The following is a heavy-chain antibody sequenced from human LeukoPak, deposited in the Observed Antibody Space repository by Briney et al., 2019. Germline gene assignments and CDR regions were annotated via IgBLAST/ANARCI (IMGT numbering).Heavy chain of an antibody. CDR1: GYTFTSYD. Sequence: ASVKVSCKASGYTFTSYDINWVRQAPGQGLEWMGWISAYNGNTNYAQKFQGRVSLTTDTSTTTAYMELRSLRSDDTAVYYCARDRYSGSYLPDNWFDPWGQGTLVIVSS. CDR3: ARDRYSGSYLPDNWFDP. D-gene: IGHD1-26*01. CDR2: ISAYNGNT. J-gene: IGHJ5*02. V-gene: IGHV1-18*01.